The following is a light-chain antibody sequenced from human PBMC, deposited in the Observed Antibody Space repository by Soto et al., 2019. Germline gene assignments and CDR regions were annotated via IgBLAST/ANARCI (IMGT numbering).Light chain of an antibody. V-gene: IGLV2-14*01. CDR1: SSDFGGYNY. Sequence: QSVLTQPASVSGSPGQSITISCTGTSSDFGGYNYVSWYQQYPGKAPKLMIYGVTNRPSGVSNRFSGSKTGNTASLIISGLQAEDEAYYYCFSHRGGDSHVFGTGTKVTVL. J-gene: IGLJ1*01. CDR3: FSHRGGDSHV. CDR2: GVT.